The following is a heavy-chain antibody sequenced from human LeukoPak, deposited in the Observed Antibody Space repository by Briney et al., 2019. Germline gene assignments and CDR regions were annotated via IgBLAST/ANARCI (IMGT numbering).Heavy chain of an antibody. D-gene: IGHD3-16*01. Sequence: PGGSLRLSCAASGFTFSSYGMHWVRQAPGKGVEEVADIWYEGSNKYYADSVKGRFTISRDNSKNTLYLQMNSLRAEDTAVYYCARVWGTYLLGAFDIWGQGTMVTVSS. CDR3: ARVWGTYLLGAFDI. V-gene: IGHV3-33*01. CDR1: GFTFSSYG. CDR2: IWYEGSNK. J-gene: IGHJ3*02.